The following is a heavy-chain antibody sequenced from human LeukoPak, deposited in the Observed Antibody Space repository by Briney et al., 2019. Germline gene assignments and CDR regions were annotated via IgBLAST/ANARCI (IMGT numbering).Heavy chain of an antibody. CDR1: GFTFSSYW. J-gene: IGHJ4*02. V-gene: IGHV3-74*01. CDR3: ARDSSAYCGGDCYSWYFDY. D-gene: IGHD2-21*02. Sequence: GGSLRLSCAASGFTFSSYWMHWVRQAPGKGLVWVSRINSDGSSTSYADSVKGRFTISRDNSKNTLYLQMNSLRAEDTAVYYCARDSSAYCGGDCYSWYFDYWGQGTLVTVSS. CDR2: INSDGSST.